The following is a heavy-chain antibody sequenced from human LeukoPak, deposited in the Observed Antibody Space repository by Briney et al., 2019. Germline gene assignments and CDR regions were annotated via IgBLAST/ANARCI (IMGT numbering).Heavy chain of an antibody. V-gene: IGHV1-2*02. Sequence: ASVTVSCKASGYTFSGYQIHWVRQAPGQGLEWMGWINPNSGDTNYAQKCQGRVTMTSDTSISTAYMELSRLSSDDTAVYSCARGAVSGTYRYLYWGQGTLVTVSS. CDR2: INPNSGDT. D-gene: IGHD3-16*02. CDR3: ARGAVSGTYRYLY. J-gene: IGHJ4*02. CDR1: GYTFSGYQ.